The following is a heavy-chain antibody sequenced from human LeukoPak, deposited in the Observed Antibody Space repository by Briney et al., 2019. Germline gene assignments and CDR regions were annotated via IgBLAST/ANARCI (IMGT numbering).Heavy chain of an antibody. V-gene: IGHV4-38-2*01. CDR1: GYSISSGYY. CDR3: ARTGYSYGYHWFDP. Sequence: SETLSLTCAVSGYSISSGYYWGWIRQPPGKGLEWIGSIYHSGSTYYNPSLKSRVTISVDTSKNQFSLKLSSVTAADTAVYYCARTGYSYGYHWFDPWGQGTLVTVSS. J-gene: IGHJ5*02. CDR2: IYHSGST. D-gene: IGHD5-18*01.